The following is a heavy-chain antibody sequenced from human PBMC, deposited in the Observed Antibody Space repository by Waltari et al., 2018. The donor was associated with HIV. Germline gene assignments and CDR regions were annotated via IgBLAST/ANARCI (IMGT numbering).Heavy chain of an antibody. CDR3: ARVPGFSSGVFEY. J-gene: IGHJ4*02. D-gene: IGHD6-19*01. CDR1: GCSISSYQ. CDR2: IYSTGSA. V-gene: IGHV4-59*13. Sequence: QVQLQESGPGLVKPSETLSLTCTVSGCSISSYQRTWIRQPPEKGLEWIGYIYSTGSANYNPSLKTRVNMSVDTSKNQFSLNLTSVTAADTAVYYCARVPGFSSGVFEYWGQGTLVTVSS.